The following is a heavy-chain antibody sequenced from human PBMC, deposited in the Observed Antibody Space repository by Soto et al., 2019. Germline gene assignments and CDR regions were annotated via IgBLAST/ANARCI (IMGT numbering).Heavy chain of an antibody. CDR1: GFIFSTYP. Sequence: EVHLLESGGGLVQPGGSLRLSCAASGFIFSTYPMSWVRQAPGKGLEWVAAIVGRSAGGSTYYADSMKGRFTISRDNSKNTLYLEMNSLRHEDTAVYYCAKGHFLLDYWGQGTLVSVSS. J-gene: IGHJ4*02. V-gene: IGHV3-23*01. CDR2: IVGRSAGGST. CDR3: AKGHFLLDY.